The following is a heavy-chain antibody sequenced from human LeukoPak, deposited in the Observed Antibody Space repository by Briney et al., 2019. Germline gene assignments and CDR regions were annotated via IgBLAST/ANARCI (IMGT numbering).Heavy chain of an antibody. Sequence: SVKVSCKVSGGTFSSYAISWVRQAPGQGLEWMGGIIPIFGTANYAQKFQGRVTITTDESTSTAYMELSSLRSEDTAVYYCAENYYDSSGYYSPVGYWGQGTLVTVSS. D-gene: IGHD3-22*01. CDR1: GGTFSSYA. J-gene: IGHJ4*02. CDR2: IIPIFGTA. V-gene: IGHV1-69*05. CDR3: AENYYDSSGYYSPVGY.